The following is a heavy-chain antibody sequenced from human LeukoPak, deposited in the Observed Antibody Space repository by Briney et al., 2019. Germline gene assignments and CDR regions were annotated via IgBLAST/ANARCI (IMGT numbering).Heavy chain of an antibody. CDR3: ARYTSSWHTLDF. Sequence: PSETLSLTCTVSGGSVSSGSYSWGWIRQPPGKGLEWIATISYTGYIYYNPSLKSRVTISVDTSKSQFSLKLTSVNAADTAVYYCARYTSSWHTLDFWGQGTLVTVSS. V-gene: IGHV4-39*01. D-gene: IGHD6-13*01. CDR1: GGSVSSGSYS. CDR2: ISYTGYI. J-gene: IGHJ4*02.